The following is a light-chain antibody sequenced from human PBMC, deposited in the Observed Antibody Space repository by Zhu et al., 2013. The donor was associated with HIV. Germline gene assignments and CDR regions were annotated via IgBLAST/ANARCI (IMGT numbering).Light chain of an antibody. CDR1: QSVSSS. CDR2: DAS. Sequence: IALTQSPVTLSLSPGERATLSCRAGQSVSSSLAWYQQRPGQPPRLLIYDASNRATGIPDRFSGSGFGTDFTLTITSLEPEDFAVYYCLQSATWRWTFGQGTRV. CDR3: LQSATWRWT. V-gene: IGKV3-11*01. J-gene: IGKJ1*01.